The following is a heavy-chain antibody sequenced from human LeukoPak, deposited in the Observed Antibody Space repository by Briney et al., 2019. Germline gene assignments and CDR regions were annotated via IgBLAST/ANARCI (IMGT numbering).Heavy chain of an antibody. Sequence: GGSLRLSCAASGFSFSSYAMNWVRQAPGKGLEWVSVITYSGGSTNYADSVKGRFTISRDNSKNTLYLQMNSLRAEDTAVYYCASSSSGWYKFDYWGQGTLVTVSS. CDR2: ITYSGGST. V-gene: IGHV3-23*01. J-gene: IGHJ4*02. CDR1: GFSFSSYA. D-gene: IGHD6-19*01. CDR3: ASSSSGWYKFDY.